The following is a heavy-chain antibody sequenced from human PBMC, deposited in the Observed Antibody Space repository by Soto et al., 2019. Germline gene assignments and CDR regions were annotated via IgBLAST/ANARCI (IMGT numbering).Heavy chain of an antibody. D-gene: IGHD6-13*01. CDR2: ITGSGSRT. J-gene: IGHJ4*02. V-gene: IGHV3-23*01. CDR3: AKPSGLATAGSAFDY. CDR1: GFIFSNYA. Sequence: EVQLLESVGGLVQPGGSLRLSCAASGFIFSNYAMSWVRQAPGKGLDWVSTITGSGSRTYYADSVKGRFTISRDNSKNTQYLQMNSLSAEDTAVYYCAKPSGLATAGSAFDYWGQGTLVTVSS.